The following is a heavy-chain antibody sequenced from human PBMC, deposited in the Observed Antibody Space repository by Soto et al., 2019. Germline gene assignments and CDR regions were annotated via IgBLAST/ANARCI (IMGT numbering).Heavy chain of an antibody. V-gene: IGHV4-59*01. CDR1: GGSMSSYY. CDR2: IYYSGST. Sequence: PSETLSLTCTVSGGSMSSYYWGWIRQPPGKGLEWIGYIYYSGSTKYNPSLRSRVTISIDTSKNQFSLKLSSVTAADTAVYYCARDRNLYGSGTFDPWGQGTLVTVSS. CDR3: ARDRNLYGSGTFDP. D-gene: IGHD3-10*01. J-gene: IGHJ5*02.